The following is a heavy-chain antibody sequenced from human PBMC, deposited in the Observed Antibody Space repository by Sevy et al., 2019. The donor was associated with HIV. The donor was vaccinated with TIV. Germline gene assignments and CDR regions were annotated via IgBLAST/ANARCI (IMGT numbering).Heavy chain of an antibody. CDR3: VAANSWEDY. CDR2: VKNDGST. Sequence: GGSLRLSCEGSGYTFSNYWMHWVRQAPGKGLEWVSRVKNDGSTAYADPVKGRFTISRDNAENTMSLQMNSLRVEDTALYYCVAANSWEDYWGQGTLVTVSS. D-gene: IGHD6-13*01. V-gene: IGHV3-74*01. CDR1: GYTFSNYW. J-gene: IGHJ4*02.